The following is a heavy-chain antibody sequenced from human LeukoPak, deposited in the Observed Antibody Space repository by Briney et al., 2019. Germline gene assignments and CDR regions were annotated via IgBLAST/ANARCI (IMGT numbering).Heavy chain of an antibody. CDR2: ISGRGGST. Sequence: GGSLRLSCAASGFTFSSYAMNWVRQAPGKGLEWVSAISGRGGSTYYADSVKGRFTISRDNSKNTLYLQMNSLRAEDTAVYYCASSGSYLAGNYYGMDVWGQGTTVTVSS. D-gene: IGHD1-26*01. CDR1: GFTFSSYA. CDR3: ASSGSYLAGNYYGMDV. V-gene: IGHV3-23*01. J-gene: IGHJ6*02.